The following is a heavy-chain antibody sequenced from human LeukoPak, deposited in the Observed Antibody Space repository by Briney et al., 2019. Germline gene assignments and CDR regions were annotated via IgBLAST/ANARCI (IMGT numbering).Heavy chain of an antibody. D-gene: IGHD3-3*01. CDR3: AKETPVGGFWSGHQY. Sequence: GGSLRLSCAASGFIFSSYAMSWVRQAPGKGLEWVSAIRGSGDSAYCGDGTYYAESAKGRFTISRDNSNGMLFLQMNGLRAEDTATYYCAKETPVGGFWSGHQYWGRGTLVTVSS. CDR2: IRGSGDSAYCGDGT. CDR1: GFIFSSYA. V-gene: IGHV3-23*01. J-gene: IGHJ4*02.